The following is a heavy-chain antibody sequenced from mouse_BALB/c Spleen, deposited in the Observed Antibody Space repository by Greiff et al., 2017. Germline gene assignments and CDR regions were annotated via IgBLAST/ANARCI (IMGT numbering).Heavy chain of an antibody. J-gene: IGHJ4*01. CDR2: IDPENGNT. D-gene: IGHD2-4*01. V-gene: IGHV14-1*02. CDR3: ATRLRLAMDY. Sequence: EVQLQQSGAELVRPGALVKLSCKASGFNIKDYYMHWVKQRPEQGLEWIGWIDPENGNTIYDPKFQGKASITADTSSNTAYLQLSILTSEDTAVYYCATRLRLAMDYWGQGTSVTVSS. CDR1: GFNIKDYY.